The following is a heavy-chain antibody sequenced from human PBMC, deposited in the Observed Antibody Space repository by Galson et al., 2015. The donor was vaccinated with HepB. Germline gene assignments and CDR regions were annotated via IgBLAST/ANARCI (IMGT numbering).Heavy chain of an antibody. CDR1: GFTFSGYW. CDR3: ARFAGGGYSTSWYRSGFDY. CDR2: IKEDESEK. J-gene: IGHJ4*02. Sequence: SLRLSCAAAGFTFSGYWMTWVRQAPGKGLEWVANIKEDESEKYYVDSVKGRFTISRDDAKNSLYLQLNSLRAEDTAVCFCARFAGGGYSTSWYRSGFDYWGQVTLVIVSS. V-gene: IGHV3-7*05. D-gene: IGHD6-13*01.